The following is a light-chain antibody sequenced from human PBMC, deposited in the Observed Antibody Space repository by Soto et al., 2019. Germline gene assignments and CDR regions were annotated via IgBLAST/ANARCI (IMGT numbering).Light chain of an antibody. CDR1: SSDVGGYNY. J-gene: IGLJ2*01. V-gene: IGLV2-14*01. Sequence: QSALTQPASVSGSPGQSITIYCTGTSSDVGGYNYVSWYQQHPGKAPKLMIYEVSNRPSGVSNRFSGSKSGNTASLTISGLQAEDDADYYCSSYTSSLVVFGGGTKLTVL. CDR3: SSYTSSLVV. CDR2: EVS.